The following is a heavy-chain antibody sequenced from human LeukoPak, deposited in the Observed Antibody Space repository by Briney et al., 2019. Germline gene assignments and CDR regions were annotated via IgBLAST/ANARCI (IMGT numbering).Heavy chain of an antibody. CDR2: IIEGGDVK. CDR3: AKATRLVPDY. Sequence: GGSLRLSCAASGFTFSAYWMTWVRPAQGKGLAWVANIIEGGDVKYYVDSVKGRFTISRDNGKNSVYLQMNSLRAEDTAVYYCAKATRLVPDYWGQGTLVTVSS. J-gene: IGHJ4*02. V-gene: IGHV3-7*01. D-gene: IGHD3-9*01. CDR1: GFTFSAYW.